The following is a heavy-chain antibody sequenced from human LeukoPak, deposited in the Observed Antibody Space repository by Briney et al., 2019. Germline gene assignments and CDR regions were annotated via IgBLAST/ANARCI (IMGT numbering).Heavy chain of an antibody. D-gene: IGHD2-2*01. J-gene: IGHJ4*02. CDR3: AKPVRDQLLCSNDY. CDR2: ISDSGGAT. Sequence: GGSLRLSCAASGFTFSSYAMNWVRQAPGKGLEWGSGISDSGGATYYVDSVKGRFTISRDNSKNTVYLQMNSLRAEDTAVYYWAKPVRDQLLCSNDYWGQGTLVTVSS. CDR1: GFTFSSYA. V-gene: IGHV3-23*01.